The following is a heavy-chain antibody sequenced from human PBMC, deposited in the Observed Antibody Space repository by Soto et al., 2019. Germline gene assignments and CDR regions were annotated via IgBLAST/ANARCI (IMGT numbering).Heavy chain of an antibody. CDR1: GGTFSSYA. J-gene: IGHJ6*02. D-gene: IGHD6-19*01. Sequence: SVKVSCKASGGTFSSYAISWVRQAPGQGLEWMGGIIPIFGTANYAQKFQGRVTITADKSTSTAYMELSSLRSEDTAVYYCARGGSAKWLAHGGKGMDVWGQGTTVTVSS. CDR3: ARGGSAKWLAHGGKGMDV. V-gene: IGHV1-69*06. CDR2: IIPIFGTA.